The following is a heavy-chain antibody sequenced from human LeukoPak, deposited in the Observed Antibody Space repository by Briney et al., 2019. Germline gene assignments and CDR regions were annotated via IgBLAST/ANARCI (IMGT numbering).Heavy chain of an antibody. J-gene: IGHJ5*01. CDR2: MNSDGSEM. V-gene: IGHV3-7*01. CDR3: AKYYAYGDHDWFDS. D-gene: IGHD3-16*01. CDR1: GFTFSSYC. Sequence: GGSLRLSCAASGFTFSSYCMSWVRQAPGKGLEWVSNMNSDGSEMYYVDSVKGRFTISRDNAKNSLYLQMNSLRAEDTAVYYWAKYYAYGDHDWFDSWGQGTLVTVSS.